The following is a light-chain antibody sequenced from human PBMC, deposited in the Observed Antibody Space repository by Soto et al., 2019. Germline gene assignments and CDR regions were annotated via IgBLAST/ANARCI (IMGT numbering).Light chain of an antibody. CDR3: CSYAGVPIVI. CDR2: EGS. CDR1: SRDVGSYNL. V-gene: IGLV2-23*01. J-gene: IGLJ2*01. Sequence: QPASVSGSPGQSITISCTGTSRDVGSYNLVSWYQQHPGKAPKLMIYEGSKRPSGVSDRFSGSKSDYTASLTISGLQAEDEADYYCCSYAGVPIVIFGGGTKLTVL.